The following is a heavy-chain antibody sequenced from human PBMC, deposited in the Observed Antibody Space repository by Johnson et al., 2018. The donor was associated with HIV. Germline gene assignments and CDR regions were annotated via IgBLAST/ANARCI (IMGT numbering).Heavy chain of an antibody. CDR3: AGGVAVAFDI. J-gene: IGHJ3*02. V-gene: IGHV3-30*03. CDR1: GFTFSSYG. CDR2: ISYDGSNK. D-gene: IGHD6-19*01. Sequence: QVQLVESGGAVVQPGRSLRLSCAASGFTFSSYGMHWVRQAPGKGLDWVADISYDGSNKYYADSLMGRFTISRDNSKNSLYLQMNSQRPEDTAVYYCAGGVAVAFDIWGPGTMVTVSS.